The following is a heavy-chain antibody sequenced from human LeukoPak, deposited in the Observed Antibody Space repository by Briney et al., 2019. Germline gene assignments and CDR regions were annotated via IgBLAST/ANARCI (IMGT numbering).Heavy chain of an antibody. Sequence: GGSLRLSCEASGFTFSSYGMHWVRQAPGKGLEWVAFIRYDGSNKYYADSVEGRFTISRDNSKNTLYLQMNSLRAEDTAVYYCAKTPYSLDYFDYWGQGTLVTVSS. D-gene: IGHD6-13*01. CDR2: IRYDGSNK. J-gene: IGHJ4*02. V-gene: IGHV3-30*02. CDR3: AKTPYSLDYFDY. CDR1: GFTFSSYG.